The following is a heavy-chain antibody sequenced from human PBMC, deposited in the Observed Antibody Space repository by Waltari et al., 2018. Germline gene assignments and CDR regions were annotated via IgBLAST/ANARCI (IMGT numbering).Heavy chain of an antibody. CDR1: GASISSGRPH. Sequence: LQIQASGPGLVVPSETLSLSCSVVGASISSGRPHLGWIREPLGKGLVWIGNIYHSGGTYYNPSLKSRVTISVDTSKNQFSLKLSSVTAADTAVYYCARQLRFLEWSTGGFDPWGQGTLVTVSS. CDR2: IYHSGGT. V-gene: IGHV4-39*01. J-gene: IGHJ5*02. D-gene: IGHD3-3*01. CDR3: ARQLRFLEWSTGGFDP.